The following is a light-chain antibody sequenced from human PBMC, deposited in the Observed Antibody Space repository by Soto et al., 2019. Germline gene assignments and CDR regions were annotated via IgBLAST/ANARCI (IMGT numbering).Light chain of an antibody. Sequence: EIVLTQSPGTLSLSPGERGTLSCRASQSVSSSYLAWYQQKPGQAPRLLIYGASSRATGIPDRFSGSGSGTDFTLTISRLEPEDFGVYYCQQYGRSSVTFGQGTQVEIK. CDR2: GAS. V-gene: IGKV3-20*01. J-gene: IGKJ1*01. CDR1: QSVSSSY. CDR3: QQYGRSSVT.